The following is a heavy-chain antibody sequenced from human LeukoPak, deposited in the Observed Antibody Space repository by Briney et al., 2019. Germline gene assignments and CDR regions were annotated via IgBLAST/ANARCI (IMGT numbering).Heavy chain of an antibody. CDR1: GGSISSYY. D-gene: IGHD3-10*01. V-gene: IGHV4-59*01. CDR3: ARSMVRGVRDWFDP. Sequence: PSETLSLTCTVSGGSISSYYWSCIRQPPGKGLEWIGYIYYSGSTNYDPSLQSRVTISVDTSKNQFSLKLSSVTAADTAVYYCARSMVRGVRDWFDPWGQGTLVTVSS. J-gene: IGHJ5*02. CDR2: IYYSGST.